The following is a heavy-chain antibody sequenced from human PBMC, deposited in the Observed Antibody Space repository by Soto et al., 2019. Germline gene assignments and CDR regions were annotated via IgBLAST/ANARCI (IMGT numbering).Heavy chain of an antibody. D-gene: IGHD6-6*01. Sequence: QVQLVQSGAEVKKPGSSVKVSCMASGGTFSSYAISWVRQAPGQGLEWMGGIIPIFGTANYAQKFQGRVTITADEYTSTAYMELSSLRSEDTAVYYCARDRYSSSSEPNTFDYWGQGTLVTVSS. CDR2: IIPIFGTA. V-gene: IGHV1-69*01. J-gene: IGHJ4*02. CDR1: GGTFSSYA. CDR3: ARDRYSSSSEPNTFDY.